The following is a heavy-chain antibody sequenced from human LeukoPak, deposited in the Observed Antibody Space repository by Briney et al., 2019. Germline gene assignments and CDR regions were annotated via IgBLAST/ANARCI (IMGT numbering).Heavy chain of an antibody. CDR2: INGSGDAT. CDR1: GFLFSHYT. Sequence: GGSLRLSCAVSGFLFSHYTMTWVRQGPGKGLEWVSSINGSGDATLYADSVMGRFTISRDNAKNSLYLQMNSLRAEDTAVYYCARDNSDYLFYYYYYMDVWGKGTTVTVSS. J-gene: IGHJ6*03. D-gene: IGHD4-11*01. V-gene: IGHV3-21*01. CDR3: ARDNSDYLFYYYYYMDV.